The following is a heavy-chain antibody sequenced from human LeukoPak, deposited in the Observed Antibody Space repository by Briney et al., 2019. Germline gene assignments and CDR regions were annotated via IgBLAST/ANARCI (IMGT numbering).Heavy chain of an antibody. CDR1: GFTFSSYW. Sequence: GGSLRLSCAASGFTFSSYWMSWVRQAPGKGLEWVANIKQDGSEKYYVDSVKGRFTISRDNAKNSLYLQMNSLRAEDTAVYYCARGEGYDILTGYYEYNWFDPWGQGTPVTVSS. CDR3: ARGEGYDILTGYYEYNWFDP. J-gene: IGHJ5*02. V-gene: IGHV3-7*01. D-gene: IGHD3-9*01. CDR2: IKQDGSEK.